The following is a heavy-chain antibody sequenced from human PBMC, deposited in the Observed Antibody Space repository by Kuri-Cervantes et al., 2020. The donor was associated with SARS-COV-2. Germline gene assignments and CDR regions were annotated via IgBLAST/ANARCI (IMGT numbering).Heavy chain of an antibody. V-gene: IGHV3-11*04. CDR2: IGPSGTTK. J-gene: IGHJ4*02. Sequence: GGSLRLSCTASGFIFSDYYMTWIRQAPGKGLEWVSNIGPSGTTKYYADSVKGRFTISRDNSKNTLYLQMNSLRAEDTAVYYCAKGLGYCSSTSCYEFDYWGQGTLVTVSS. CDR3: AKGLGYCSSTSCYEFDY. D-gene: IGHD2-2*01. CDR1: GFIFSDYY.